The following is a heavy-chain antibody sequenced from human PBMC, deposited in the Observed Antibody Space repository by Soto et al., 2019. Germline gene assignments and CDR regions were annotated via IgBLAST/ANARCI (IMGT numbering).Heavy chain of an antibody. D-gene: IGHD6-19*01. CDR3: WRCTRTAGKDCVY. CDR1: GYSISSGYY. Sequence: SETLSLTCDVSGYSISSGYYWGWIRQPPGKGLEWIGIIFNTGGTYSNPSLKSRLTISVETTKNQISLILKSVTAADTAIYYCWRCTRTAGKDCVYRGQGILVTVS. J-gene: IGHJ4*02. CDR2: IFNTGGT. V-gene: IGHV4-38-2*01.